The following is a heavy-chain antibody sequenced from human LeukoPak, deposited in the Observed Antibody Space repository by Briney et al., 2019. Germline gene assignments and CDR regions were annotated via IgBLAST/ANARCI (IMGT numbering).Heavy chain of an antibody. CDR3: ARGRSGSYFVDDAFDI. V-gene: IGHV4-59*01. CDR2: IYYIGSP. J-gene: IGHJ3*02. Sequence: SETLSLTCTVSGGAINSYHWTWIRQPPGKGLEWIASIYYIGSPKYNPSLKSRVTISVDTSKNQFSLKLSSVTAADTAVYYCARGRSGSYFVDDAFDIWGQGTMVTVSS. CDR1: GGAINSYH. D-gene: IGHD1-26*01.